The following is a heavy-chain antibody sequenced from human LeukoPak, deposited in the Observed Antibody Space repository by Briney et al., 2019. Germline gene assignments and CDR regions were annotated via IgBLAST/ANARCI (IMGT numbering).Heavy chain of an antibody. CDR1: GFTFSSYA. Sequence: GGSLRLSCAASGFTFSSYAMSWVRQAPGKGLEWVSALSGSGANTYYADSVKGRFTISRDNSKNTLYLQVNSLRAEDTAVYYCAKGTGLLWFEWNDAFDIWGQGTMVTVSS. V-gene: IGHV3-23*01. CDR2: LSGSGANT. CDR3: AKGTGLLWFEWNDAFDI. D-gene: IGHD3-10*01. J-gene: IGHJ3*02.